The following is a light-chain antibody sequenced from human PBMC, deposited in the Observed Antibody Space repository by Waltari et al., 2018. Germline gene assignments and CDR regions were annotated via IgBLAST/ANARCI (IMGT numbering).Light chain of an antibody. J-gene: IGKJ2*01. CDR2: GAS. CDR3: QQYGSSYT. CDR1: RSVSSSY. V-gene: IGKV3-20*01. Sequence: EIVLTQSPGPMSLSPGERATLSCRASRSVSSSYLAWYQQKPGQAPRLLIYGASSRATGIPDRFSGSGSGTDFTLTISRLEPEDFAVYYCQQYGSSYTFGQGTKLEIK.